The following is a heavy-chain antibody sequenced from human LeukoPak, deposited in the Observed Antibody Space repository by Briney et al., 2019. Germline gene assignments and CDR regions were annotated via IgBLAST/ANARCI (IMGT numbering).Heavy chain of an antibody. CDR3: ARGGVRAFDI. Sequence: SQTLSLTCTVSGGSISSGGYYWSWIRQHPGKGLEWIGYIYYSGSTYYNPSLKSRVTISVDTSKNQFSLKLSSVTAADTAVYYCARGGVRAFDIWGQGTMVTVSS. J-gene: IGHJ3*02. CDR1: GGSISSGGYY. D-gene: IGHD3-10*01. V-gene: IGHV4-31*03. CDR2: IYYSGST.